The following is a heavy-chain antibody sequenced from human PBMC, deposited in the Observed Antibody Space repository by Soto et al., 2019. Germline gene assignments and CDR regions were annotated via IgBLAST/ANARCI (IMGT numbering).Heavy chain of an antibody. CDR2: VDYIGST. D-gene: IGHD6-19*01. Sequence: PSETLSLTCTVSGSSIRSYYWTWIRQPPGKRLEWIGFVDYIGSTYYNPSLKSRVTISVDTSKDQFSLNLTSVTAADTAVYYCAGEPMAGPKAHSVDIWGQGTVVTVSS. CDR1: GSSIRSYY. J-gene: IGHJ3*02. V-gene: IGHV4-59*01. CDR3: AGEPMAGPKAHSVDI.